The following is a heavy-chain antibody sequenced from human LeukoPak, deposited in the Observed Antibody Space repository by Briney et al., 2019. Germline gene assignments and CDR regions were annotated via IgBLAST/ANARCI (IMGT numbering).Heavy chain of an antibody. V-gene: IGHV3-21*01. CDR1: GFTFSSYT. CDR3: ARLDASGLDY. D-gene: IGHD6-19*01. Sequence: GGSLRLSCAVSGFTFSSYTMTWVRQAPGKGLEWVSSISSSSSYIYYGDSVKGRLTISRDNAKNSLYLQMNSLRADDTAVYYCARLDASGLDYWGQGTLVTVSS. J-gene: IGHJ4*02. CDR2: ISSSSSYI.